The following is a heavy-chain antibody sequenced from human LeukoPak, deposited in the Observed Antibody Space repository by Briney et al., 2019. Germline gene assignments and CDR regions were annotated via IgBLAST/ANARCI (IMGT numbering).Heavy chain of an antibody. CDR2: VNPNSGNT. D-gene: IGHD2-2*01. J-gene: IGHJ5*02. V-gene: IGHV1-8*01. CDR3: ARVTDEYCSSTSCYFDWFDP. Sequence: ASVKVSCKASGYTFTSYDINWVRQATGQGLEWMGWVNPNSGNTGYAQKCQGRVTMTRNTSISTAYMELSSLRSEDTAVYYCARVTDEYCSSTSCYFDWFDPWGQGTLVTVSS. CDR1: GYTFTSYD.